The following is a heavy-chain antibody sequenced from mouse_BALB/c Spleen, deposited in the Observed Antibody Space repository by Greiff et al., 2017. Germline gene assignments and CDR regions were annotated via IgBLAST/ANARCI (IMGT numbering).Heavy chain of an antibody. J-gene: IGHJ3*01. CDR3: ARGDGYSLAY. Sequence: QVQLKQSGAELMKPGASVKISCKATGYTFSSYWIEWVKQRPGHGLEWIGEILPGSGSTNYNEKFKGKATFTADTSSNTAYMQLSSLTSEDSAVYYCARGDGYSLAYWGQGTLVTVSA. V-gene: IGHV1-9*01. CDR1: GYTFSSYW. CDR2: ILPGSGST. D-gene: IGHD2-3*01.